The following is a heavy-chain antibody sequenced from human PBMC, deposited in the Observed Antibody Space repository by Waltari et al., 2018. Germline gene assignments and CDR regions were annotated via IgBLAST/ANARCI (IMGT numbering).Heavy chain of an antibody. J-gene: IGHJ4*02. Sequence: QVQLQESGPGLVKPSETLSLTCPVSGVSISDFYWGWIRQPPGKGLEWIGYIYSSGSTYFNPSLQSRGTISVDTSKSHVSLTLTSVTVADTAVYYCARVRYSGNYYYFDSWGRGALVTVSS. CDR1: GVSISDFY. CDR3: ARVRYSGNYYYFDS. V-gene: IGHV4-59*01. D-gene: IGHD1-26*01. CDR2: IYSSGST.